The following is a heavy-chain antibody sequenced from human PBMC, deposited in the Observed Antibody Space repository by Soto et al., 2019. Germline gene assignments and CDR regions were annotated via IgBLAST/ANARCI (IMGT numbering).Heavy chain of an antibody. Sequence: GASVKVSCKASGYTFTGYYMHWVRQAPGQGLEWMGWINPNSGGTNYAQKFQGRVTMTRDTSISTAYMELSRLRSDDTAVYYCARDRDCSSTSCYNGMDVWGQGTTVTVSS. J-gene: IGHJ6*02. D-gene: IGHD2-2*02. CDR1: GYTFTGYY. CDR2: INPNSGGT. V-gene: IGHV1-2*02. CDR3: ARDRDCSSTSCYNGMDV.